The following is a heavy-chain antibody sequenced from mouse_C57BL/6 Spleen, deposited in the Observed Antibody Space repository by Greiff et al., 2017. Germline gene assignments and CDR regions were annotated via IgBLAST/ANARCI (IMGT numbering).Heavy chain of an antibody. Sequence: EVKLMESGGGLVQPGGSLKLSCAASGFTFSDYGMAWVRQAPRKGPEWVAFISNLAYSIYYADTVTGRFTISRENAKNTLYLEMSSLRSEDTAMYDCARQEGYSNYAWFAYWGQGTLVTVSA. V-gene: IGHV5-15*01. CDR2: ISNLAYSI. J-gene: IGHJ3*01. CDR1: GFTFSDYG. CDR3: ARQEGYSNYAWFAY. D-gene: IGHD2-5*01.